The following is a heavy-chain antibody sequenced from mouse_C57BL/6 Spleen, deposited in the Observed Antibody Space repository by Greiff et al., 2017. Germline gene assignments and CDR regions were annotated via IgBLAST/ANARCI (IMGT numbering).Heavy chain of an antibody. CDR1: GFTFTDYY. Sequence: EVKLMESGGGLVQPGGSLSLSCAASGFTFTDYYMSWVRQPPGKALEWLGFIRNKANGYTTEYSASVKGRFTISRDNSQSILYLQMNALRAEDSATYYCARWDSNCGYFDVWGTGTTVTVSS. CDR3: ARWDSNCGYFDV. D-gene: IGHD2-5*01. V-gene: IGHV7-3*01. J-gene: IGHJ1*03. CDR2: IRNKANGYTT.